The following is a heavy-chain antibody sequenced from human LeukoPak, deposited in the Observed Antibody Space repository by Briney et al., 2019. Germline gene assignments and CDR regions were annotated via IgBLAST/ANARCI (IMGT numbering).Heavy chain of an antibody. CDR3: AKDRHITMMVVGPIGH. J-gene: IGHJ4*02. CDR2: ISGSGRNT. Sequence: GGSLRLSCAASGFTFNSYALNWVRQAPGKGLEWISFISGSGRNTDYADSVKGRFTVSRDNPKNTLFLQMTSLRAEDTATYYCAKDRHITMMVVGPIGHWGQGALVTVSS. V-gene: IGHV3-23*01. D-gene: IGHD3-22*01. CDR1: GFTFNSYA.